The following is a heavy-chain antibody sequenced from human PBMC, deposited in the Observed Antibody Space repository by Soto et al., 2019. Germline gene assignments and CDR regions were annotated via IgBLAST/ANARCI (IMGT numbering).Heavy chain of an antibody. CDR2: INHSGST. Sequence: LSLTCAVYGGSFSGYYWSWIRQPPGKGLEWIGEINHSGSTNYNPSLKSRVTISVDTSKNQFSLKLSSVTAADTAVYYCARGRINSGWFYYWGQGTLVTVSS. J-gene: IGHJ4*02. D-gene: IGHD6-19*01. CDR1: GGSFSGYY. CDR3: ARGRINSGWFYY. V-gene: IGHV4-34*01.